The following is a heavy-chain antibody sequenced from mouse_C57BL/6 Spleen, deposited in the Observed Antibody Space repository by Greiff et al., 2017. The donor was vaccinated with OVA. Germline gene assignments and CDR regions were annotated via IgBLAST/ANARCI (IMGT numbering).Heavy chain of an antibody. V-gene: IGHV1-52*01. D-gene: IGHD2-3*01. J-gene: IGHJ2*01. Sequence: VQLQQPGAELVRPGSSVKLSCKASGYTFTSYWMHWVKQRPIQGLEWIGNIDPSDSETHYNQKFKDKATLTVDKSSSTAYMQLSSLTSEDSAVYYCARFDDGYSYYFDYWGQGTTLTVSS. CDR2: IDPSDSET. CDR3: ARFDDGYSYYFDY. CDR1: GYTFTSYW.